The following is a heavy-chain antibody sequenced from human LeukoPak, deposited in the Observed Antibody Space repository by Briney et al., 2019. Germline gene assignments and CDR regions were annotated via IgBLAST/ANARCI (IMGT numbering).Heavy chain of an antibody. CDR2: ISYDGSNK. Sequence: LXLSXAASXFTFXSYXMHWVRQAPGKXLEWVAVISYDGSNKYYADSVKGRFTISRDNSKNTLYLQMNSLRAEDTAVYYCANFDGGDAFDIWGQGTMVTVSS. CDR1: XFTFXSYX. V-gene: IGHV3-30*18. J-gene: IGHJ3*02. CDR3: ANFDGGDAFDI.